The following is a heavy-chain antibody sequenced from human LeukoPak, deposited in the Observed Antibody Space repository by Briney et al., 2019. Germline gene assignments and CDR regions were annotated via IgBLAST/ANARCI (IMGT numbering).Heavy chain of an antibody. Sequence: ASVRLSYTASGYSFTSYGISWVRQAPGQGLEWIGWINAHNGNTNSAHKVQGGVAMTTDTSTSTGYMELRRLRSVDTAEYDCAKDLGRESSVAYYPNWFDAWGQGALVTVSS. CDR1: GYSFTSYG. CDR3: AKDLGRESSVAYYPNWFDA. D-gene: IGHD3-16*01. CDR2: INAHNGNT. J-gene: IGHJ5*01. V-gene: IGHV1-18*01.